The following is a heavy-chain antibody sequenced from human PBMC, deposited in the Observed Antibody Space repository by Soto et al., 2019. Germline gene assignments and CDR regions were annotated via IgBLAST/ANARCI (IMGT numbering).Heavy chain of an antibody. CDR1: GGTFSTYV. D-gene: IGHD5-12*01. Sequence: QVALVPSGAEVKKPGSSVKVSCKASGGTFSTYVISWVRQAPGQGLEWLGGLVPIFGTANYAQKFHGRVTITADKSTNTAYMELSSLRSEDTAVYFCARVHGYNAPFDSWGQGTLVTVSS. J-gene: IGHJ4*02. CDR2: LVPIFGTA. CDR3: ARVHGYNAPFDS. V-gene: IGHV1-69*06.